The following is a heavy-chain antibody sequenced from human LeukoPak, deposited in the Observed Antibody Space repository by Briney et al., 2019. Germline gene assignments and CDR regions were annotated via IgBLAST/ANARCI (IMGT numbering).Heavy chain of an antibody. D-gene: IGHD3-10*01. CDR3: ARLWFGEVDQGDY. CDR2: INHSGST. CDR1: GGSFSGYY. V-gene: IGHV4-34*01. Sequence: SETLSLTCAVYGGSFSGYYWSWIRQPPGKGLEWIGEINHSGSTNYNPSLKSRVTISVDTSKNQFSLKLSSVTAADTAVYYCARLWFGEVDQGDYWGQGTLVTVSS. J-gene: IGHJ4*02.